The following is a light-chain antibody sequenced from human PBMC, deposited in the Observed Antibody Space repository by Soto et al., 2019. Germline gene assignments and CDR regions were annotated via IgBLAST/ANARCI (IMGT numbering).Light chain of an antibody. J-gene: IGKJ2*02. Sequence: VLTQSPDILSLSPGQTATLSCRASESVDRYVAWYQQKVGQAPRLLIYDAFTRATGVAARFSGSGSATDFTLTISRLEPDDFAVYYCQQRARWPSTFGPGTKVEIK. CDR1: ESVDRY. CDR2: DAF. V-gene: IGKV3-11*01. CDR3: QQRARWPST.